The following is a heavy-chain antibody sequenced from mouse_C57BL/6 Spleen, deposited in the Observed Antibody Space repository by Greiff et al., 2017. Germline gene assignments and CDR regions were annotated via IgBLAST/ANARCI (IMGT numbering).Heavy chain of an antibody. Sequence: VQLQQPGPELVKPGASVKLSCKASGYAFSSSWMNWVKQRPGKGLEWIGRIYPGDGDTNYNGKFKGKATLTAAKSSSTAYMPISRLTPEASAVYFCARARYGCDDYYYAMDYWGQGTSVTVSA. CDR2: IYPGDGDT. J-gene: IGHJ4*01. CDR3: ARARYGCDDYYYAMDY. V-gene: IGHV1-82*01. CDR1: GYAFSSSW. D-gene: IGHD2-2*01.